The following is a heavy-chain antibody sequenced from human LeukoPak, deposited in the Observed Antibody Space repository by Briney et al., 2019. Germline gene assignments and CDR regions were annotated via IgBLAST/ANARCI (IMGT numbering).Heavy chain of an antibody. V-gene: IGHV4-34*01. CDR1: GESFSGYY. Sequence: SETLSLTCAVLGESFSGYYWTWIRQTPGKGLEWIGEISHSGNTNYNPSLKSRVTISGDTAKNQFSLMLSSVTAADTAVYYCASQHSSKTTCSDYWGQGTLVTVSS. D-gene: IGHD2-2*01. CDR2: ISHSGNT. J-gene: IGHJ4*02. CDR3: ASQHSSKTTCSDY.